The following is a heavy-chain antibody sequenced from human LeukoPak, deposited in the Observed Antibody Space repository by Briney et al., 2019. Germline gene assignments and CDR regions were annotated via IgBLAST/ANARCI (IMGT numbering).Heavy chain of an antibody. V-gene: IGHV3-23*01. Sequence: GGSLRLSCAASGFTVSSNYMSWVRQAPGKGLEWVSGISGSGGSTCYADSVKGRFTISGDNTKNTLYLQMNSLRAEDTAVYYCAKDRHAPGRYCSSTSCFPFDSWGQGTLVTVSS. CDR2: ISGSGGST. CDR1: GFTVSSNY. D-gene: IGHD2-2*01. CDR3: AKDRHAPGRYCSSTSCFPFDS. J-gene: IGHJ5*01.